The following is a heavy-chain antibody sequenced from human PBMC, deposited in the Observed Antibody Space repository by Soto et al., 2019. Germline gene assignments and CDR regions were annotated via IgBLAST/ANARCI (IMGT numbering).Heavy chain of an antibody. J-gene: IGHJ5*02. Sequence: SETLSLTCAVSGGSVSGAGYSWSWIRQPPGGGLDWIGYIYHSGTTYCNPSLKTRLTMSLDRSNNKFSLTLNSVTAADTALYFCARAQFYSGSGNYNNLMFDAWGKGTQVTVSA. CDR3: ARAQFYSGSGNYNNLMFDA. CDR1: GGSVSGAGYS. V-gene: IGHV4-30-2*01. CDR2: IYHSGTT. D-gene: IGHD3-10*01.